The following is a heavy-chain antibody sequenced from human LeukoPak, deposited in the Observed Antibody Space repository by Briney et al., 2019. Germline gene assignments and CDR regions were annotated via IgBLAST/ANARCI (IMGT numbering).Heavy chain of an antibody. V-gene: IGHV4-38-2*01. D-gene: IGHD3-16*01. CDR2: IYHSGST. Sequence: SETLSLTCAVSGYSISSGYYWGWIRQPPGKGLEWIGSIYHSGSTYCNPSLKSRVTISLDTSKNQFPLKLSSVTAADTAVYYCARHVRDGGVTTEAHYYYMDVWGKGTTVTVSS. J-gene: IGHJ6*03. CDR3: ARHVRDGGVTTEAHYYYMDV. CDR1: GYSISSGYY.